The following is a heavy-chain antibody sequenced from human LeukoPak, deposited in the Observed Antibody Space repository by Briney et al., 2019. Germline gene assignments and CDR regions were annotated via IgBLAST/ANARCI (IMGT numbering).Heavy chain of an antibody. J-gene: IGHJ4*02. V-gene: IGHV4-39*01. CDR1: GGSISSSSYY. CDR3: GSYGSGSLDY. CDR2: IYYSGST. Sequence: SETLSLTCTVSGGSISSSSYYWGWIRQPPGKGLEWIGSIYYSGSTYYNPSLKSRVTISADTSKNQFSLKLSSVTAADTAVYYCGSYGSGSLDYWGQGTLVTVSS. D-gene: IGHD3-10*01.